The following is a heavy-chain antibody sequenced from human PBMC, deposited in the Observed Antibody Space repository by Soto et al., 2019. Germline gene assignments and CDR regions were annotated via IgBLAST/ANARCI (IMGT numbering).Heavy chain of an antibody. V-gene: IGHV4-34*01. CDR2: INHSGST. D-gene: IGHD3-22*01. CDR1: GGSFSGYY. Sequence: LSLTCAVYGGSFSGYYWSWIRQPPGKGLEWIGEINHSGSTNYNPSLKSRVTISVDTSKNQFSLKLSSVTAADTAVYYCASPHYYDSSGYYYWGHGTPVPVYS. J-gene: IGHJ4*01. CDR3: ASPHYYDSSGYYY.